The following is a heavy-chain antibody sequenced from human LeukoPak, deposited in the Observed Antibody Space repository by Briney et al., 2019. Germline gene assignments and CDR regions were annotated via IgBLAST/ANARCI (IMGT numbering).Heavy chain of an antibody. J-gene: IGHJ4*02. D-gene: IGHD3-3*01. Sequence: GASVKVSCKASGYTFTSYGISWVRQAPGQGLEWMGWISAYNGNTHYAQKLQGRVTMTTDTSTSTAYMELRSLRSDDTAVYYCARAPRDYDFWSGYYTGSPPDYFDYWGQGTLVTVTS. CDR2: ISAYNGNT. V-gene: IGHV1-18*01. CDR1: GYTFTSYG. CDR3: ARAPRDYDFWSGYYTGSPPDYFDY.